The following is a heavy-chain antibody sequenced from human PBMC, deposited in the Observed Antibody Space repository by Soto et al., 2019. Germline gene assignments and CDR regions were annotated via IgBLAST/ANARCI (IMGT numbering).Heavy chain of an antibody. J-gene: IGHJ3*02. D-gene: IGHD2-15*01. CDR3: ARDPTLIVVVLAAENDAFDI. Sequence: QVQLVQSGAEVKKPGASVKVSCKASGYTFTSYGISWVRQAPGQGLEWMGWISAYTGNTNYAQKLQGRVTMTTDTSTSTAYMELRSLRSEDTAVYYCARDPTLIVVVLAAENDAFDIWGQGTMVTVSS. CDR2: ISAYTGNT. CDR1: GYTFTSYG. V-gene: IGHV1-18*01.